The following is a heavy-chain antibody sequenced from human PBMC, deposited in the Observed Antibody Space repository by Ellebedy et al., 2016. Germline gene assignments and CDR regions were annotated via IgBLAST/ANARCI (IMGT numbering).Heavy chain of an antibody. J-gene: IGHJ4*02. CDR3: ASPRPHDSSGLDY. CDR1: GYTFTSYD. CDR2: MNPNSGNT. Sequence: ASVKVSXXASGYTFTSYDINWVRQATGQGLEWMGWMNPNSGNTGYAQKFQGRVTMTRDTSTSTVYMELSSLRSEDTAVYYCASPRPHDSSGLDYWGQGTLVTVSS. D-gene: IGHD3-22*01. V-gene: IGHV1-8*01.